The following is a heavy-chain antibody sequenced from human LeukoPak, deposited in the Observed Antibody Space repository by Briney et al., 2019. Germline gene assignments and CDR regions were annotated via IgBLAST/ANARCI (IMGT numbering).Heavy chain of an antibody. V-gene: IGHV4-59*01. CDR3: ARDRGDYGDYHGLWFDP. Sequence: KPSETLSLTCTVSGGSISSYYWSWIRQPPGKGLEWIGYIYYSGSTTYNPSLKSRVTISVDTSKNQFSLKLSSVTAADTAVYYCARDRGDYGDYHGLWFDPWGQGTLVTVSS. CDR1: GGSISSYY. CDR2: IYYSGST. D-gene: IGHD4-17*01. J-gene: IGHJ5*02.